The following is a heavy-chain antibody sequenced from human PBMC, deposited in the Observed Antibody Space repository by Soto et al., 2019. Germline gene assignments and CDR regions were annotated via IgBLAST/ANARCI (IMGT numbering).Heavy chain of an antibody. J-gene: IGHJ6*02. V-gene: IGHV1-8*01. Sequence: QVQLVQSGAEVKKPGASVKVSCKASGDPFSTYDIKWVRQATGQGLEGMGWMNPNSGNTGSARKFQGRVTMTRNTSISTAYMELSSLRSEDTAVYYCARGRNGMDVWGQGTTVTVSS. CDR1: GDPFSTYD. CDR2: MNPNSGNT. CDR3: ARGRNGMDV.